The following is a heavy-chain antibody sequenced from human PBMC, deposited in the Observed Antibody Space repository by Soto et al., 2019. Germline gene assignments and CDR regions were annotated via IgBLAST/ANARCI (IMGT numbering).Heavy chain of an antibody. V-gene: IGHV4-31*03. CDR2: IYYSGST. Sequence: QVQLQESGPGLVKPSQTLSLTCTVSGGSISSGGYYWSWIRQHPGKGLEWIGYIYYSGSTYYNPSLKGRGNLSGDTSKNQFSLKLSSVTAADTAVYYCARRSGDNWFDPWGQGTLVTVSS. CDR1: GGSISSGGYY. J-gene: IGHJ5*02. CDR3: ARRSGDNWFDP. D-gene: IGHD3-10*01.